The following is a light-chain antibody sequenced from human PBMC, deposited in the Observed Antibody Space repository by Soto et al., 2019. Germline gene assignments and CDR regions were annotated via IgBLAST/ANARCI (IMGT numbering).Light chain of an antibody. V-gene: IGKV3-20*01. CDR1: QSVNNDY. CDR3: QQYGSSTLT. Sequence: EIVLTQSPGTLSLSPGERATLSCRSSQSVNNDYLAWYQQKPGQAPRLLIYGASSRATGIPDRFSGSGSGTDFTLTISRLEPGDFAVYYCQQYGSSTLTFGQGTKVDI. J-gene: IGKJ1*01. CDR2: GAS.